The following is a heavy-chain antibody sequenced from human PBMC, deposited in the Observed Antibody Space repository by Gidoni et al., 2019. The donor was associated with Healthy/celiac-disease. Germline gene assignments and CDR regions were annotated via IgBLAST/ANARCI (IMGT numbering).Heavy chain of an antibody. CDR3: AKDRLGYTSSWTTFDY. Sequence: VQLVESGGGLVQPGRSLRLSCAASGFTFDDYAMHWVRQAPGKGLEWVSGISWNSGSIGYADSVKGRFTISRDNAKNSLYLQMNSLRTEDTALYYCAKDRLGYTSSWTTFDYWGQGTLVTVSS. CDR1: GFTFDDYA. V-gene: IGHV3-9*01. CDR2: ISWNSGSI. D-gene: IGHD6-13*01. J-gene: IGHJ4*02.